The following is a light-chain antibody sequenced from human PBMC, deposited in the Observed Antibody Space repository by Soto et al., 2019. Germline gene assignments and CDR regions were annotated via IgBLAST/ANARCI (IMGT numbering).Light chain of an antibody. CDR1: QSVNNN. CDR3: QQYDNWPLT. CDR2: GAS. Sequence: EIVMTQSPATLSVSPGERATLSCRASQSVNNNLAWYQQKPGQAPRLLIYGASTRATGIPARFSGSGSGTEFTLTISSLQSELFAVYYCQQYDNWPLTFGGGTKVDIK. J-gene: IGKJ4*01. V-gene: IGKV3-15*01.